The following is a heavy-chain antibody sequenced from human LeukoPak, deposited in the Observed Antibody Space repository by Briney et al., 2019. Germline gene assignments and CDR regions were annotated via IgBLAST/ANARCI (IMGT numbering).Heavy chain of an antibody. V-gene: IGHV3-66*01. CDR2: IYSGGST. J-gene: IGHJ4*02. CDR1: EFSVGSNY. CDR3: ARDSIRQQLYYFDY. Sequence: PGGSLRLSCAASEFSVGSNYMTWVRQAPGKGLEWVSLIYSGGSTYYADSVKGRFTISRDNSKNTLYLQMNSLRAEDTAVYYCARDSIRQQLYYFDYWGQGTLVTVSS. D-gene: IGHD6-13*01.